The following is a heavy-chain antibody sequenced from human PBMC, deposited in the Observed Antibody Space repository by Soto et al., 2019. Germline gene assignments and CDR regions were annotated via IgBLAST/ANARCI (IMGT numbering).Heavy chain of an antibody. D-gene: IGHD6-19*01. CDR1: GGSFSGYY. J-gene: IGHJ4*02. CDR2: INHSGNA. Sequence: PSETLSLTCAVYGGSFSGYYWNWIRQPPGKGLEWIGEINHSGNANYNPSLKSRVAISVDTSKNQISLKLSSVTAADTAVYYCARRSIIAVAGLDYWGQGTLVTVSS. V-gene: IGHV4-34*01. CDR3: ARRSIIAVAGLDY.